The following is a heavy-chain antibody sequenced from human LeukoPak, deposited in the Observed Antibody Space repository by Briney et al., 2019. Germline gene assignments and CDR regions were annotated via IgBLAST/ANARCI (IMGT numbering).Heavy chain of an antibody. Sequence: SVKVSCKASGGTFSSYAISWVRQAPGQGLEWMGGIIPIFGTAKYSQKFQGRVTITADKSTSTAYMELSSLTSEDTAVYYCAGGIAAADLNWFDPWGQGTLVTVSS. CDR2: IIPIFGTA. V-gene: IGHV1-69*06. CDR3: AGGIAAADLNWFDP. CDR1: GGTFSSYA. J-gene: IGHJ5*02. D-gene: IGHD6-13*01.